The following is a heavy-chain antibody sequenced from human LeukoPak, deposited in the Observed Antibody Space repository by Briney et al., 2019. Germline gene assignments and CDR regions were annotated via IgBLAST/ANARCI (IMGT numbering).Heavy chain of an antibody. J-gene: IGHJ3*02. V-gene: IGHV3-20*04. CDR1: GFTFDDYG. Sequence: GGSLRLSCAASGFTFDDYGMSWVRQAPGKGLEWVSGINWNGGSTGYADSVKGRFTISRDNAKNSLYLQMNSLRAEDTALYYCARGSPGIAAANDAFDIWGQGTMVTVS. D-gene: IGHD6-13*01. CDR3: ARGSPGIAAANDAFDI. CDR2: INWNGGST.